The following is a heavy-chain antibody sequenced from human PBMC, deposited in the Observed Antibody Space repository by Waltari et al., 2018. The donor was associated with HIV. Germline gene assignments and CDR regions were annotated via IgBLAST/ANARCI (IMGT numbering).Heavy chain of an antibody. J-gene: IGHJ4*02. V-gene: IGHV4-34*02. CDR2: INHSGST. CDR1: GGIFSDYY. CDR3: ASMNVLPPAMNVFDF. D-gene: IGHD2-2*01. Sequence: QVQLQQWGAGLLKPSETLSLTCPVYGGIFSDYYWSWIRQPPGKGREWIGEINHSGSTNYNPSLKSRVTISIDTSKNQFSLKLSSVTAADTAVYYCASMNVLPPAMNVFDFWGQGTLVTVSS.